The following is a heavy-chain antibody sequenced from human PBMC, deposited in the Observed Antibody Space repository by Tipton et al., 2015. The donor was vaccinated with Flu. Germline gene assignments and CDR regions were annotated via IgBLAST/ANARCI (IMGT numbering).Heavy chain of an antibody. J-gene: IGHJ5*02. Sequence: VQLVQSGADVKKPGESLKISCKGSGYRFTSYWIGWVRQMPGKGLEWMGIIHPGESDIRYSPSFQGQVTISADKSISTAYLQWSSLKASDTAMYYCARFWFRGSPTSNWFDPWGQGTLVTVSS. CDR3: ARFWFRGSPTSNWFDP. CDR2: IHPGESDI. D-gene: IGHD3-10*01. V-gene: IGHV5-51*01. CDR1: GYRFTSYW.